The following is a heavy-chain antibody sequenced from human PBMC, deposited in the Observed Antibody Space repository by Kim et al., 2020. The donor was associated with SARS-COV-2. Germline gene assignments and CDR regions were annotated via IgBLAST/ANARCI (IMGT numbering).Heavy chain of an antibody. Sequence: ASVKVSCKASGYTFTSYDINWVRQATGQGLEWMGWMNPNSGNTGYAQKFQGRVTMTRNTSISTAYMELSSLRSEDTAVYYCASSTTVVDYYYYGMDVWGQGTTVTVSS. CDR1: GYTFTSYD. J-gene: IGHJ6*02. V-gene: IGHV1-8*01. CDR2: MNPNSGNT. D-gene: IGHD4-17*01. CDR3: ASSTTVVDYYYYGMDV.